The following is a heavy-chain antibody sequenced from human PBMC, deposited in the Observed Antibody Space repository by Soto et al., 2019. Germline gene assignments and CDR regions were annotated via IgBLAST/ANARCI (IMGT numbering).Heavy chain of an antibody. J-gene: IGHJ4*02. Sequence: HPGGFLRLSCAASGFTFRSYEMSWLRQAPGKGLEWLSYISSSGATIYYADSVKGRFTISRVNARNSLYLQMNSLRAEDTAVYYCARESEDLTSNFDYWGQETLVTVSS. CDR1: GFTFRSYE. V-gene: IGHV3-48*03. CDR3: ARESEDLTSNFDY. CDR2: ISSSGATI.